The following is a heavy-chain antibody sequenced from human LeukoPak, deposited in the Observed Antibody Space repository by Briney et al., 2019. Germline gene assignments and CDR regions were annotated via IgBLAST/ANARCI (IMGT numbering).Heavy chain of an antibody. CDR3: ARGARIQLWFFHPGY. Sequence: ASVKVSCKASGFTFSNYYLHWVRQAPEQGLEWLGWINLNSGATNYAQKLQGRVTMTRDTSISTAYMELSRLRSDDTAVYYCARGARIQLWFFHPGYWGQGTLVTVSS. V-gene: IGHV1-2*02. CDR2: INLNSGAT. D-gene: IGHD5-18*01. J-gene: IGHJ4*02. CDR1: GFTFSNYY.